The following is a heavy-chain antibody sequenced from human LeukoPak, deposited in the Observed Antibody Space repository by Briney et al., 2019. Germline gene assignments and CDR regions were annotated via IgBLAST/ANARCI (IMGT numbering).Heavy chain of an antibody. J-gene: IGHJ3*02. V-gene: IGHV4-61*02. CDR2: IYTSGST. CDR3: ARALYCSGGSCYSSVLRFDI. CDR1: GGSISSGSYY. D-gene: IGHD2-15*01. Sequence: PSETLSLTCTVSGGSISSGSYYWSWIRQPAGKGLEWIGRIYTSGSTNYNPSLKSRFTISVDTSKNQFSLKLSSVTAADTAVYYCARALYCSGGSCYSSVLRFDIWGQGTMVTVSS.